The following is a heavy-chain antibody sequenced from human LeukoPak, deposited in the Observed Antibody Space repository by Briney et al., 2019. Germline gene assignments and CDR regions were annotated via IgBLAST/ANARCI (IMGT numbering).Heavy chain of an antibody. J-gene: IGHJ4*02. V-gene: IGHV3-23*01. CDR2: ISGSGGST. D-gene: IGHD6-13*01. Sequence: GGSLRLSCAASGFTFSSYAMSWVGQAPGKGLEWVPPISGSGGSTYYADSVKGRFTISRDNAKNSLYLQMNSLRAEDTAVYYCARDWGFIAAAGPLGYWGQGTLVTVSS. CDR3: ARDWGFIAAAGPLGY. CDR1: GFTFSSYA.